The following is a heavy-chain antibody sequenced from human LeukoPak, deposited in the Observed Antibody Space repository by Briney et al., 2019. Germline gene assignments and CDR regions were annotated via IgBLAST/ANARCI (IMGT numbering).Heavy chain of an antibody. Sequence: SETLSLTCTVSGYSISSGYYWGWIRQPPGKGLEWIGSIYHSGSTYYNPSLKSRVTISVDTSKNQFSLKLSSVTAADTAVYYCARGLHYWGQGTLVTVSS. CDR2: IYHSGST. CDR3: ARGLHY. V-gene: IGHV4-38-2*02. CDR1: GYSISSGYY. J-gene: IGHJ4*02.